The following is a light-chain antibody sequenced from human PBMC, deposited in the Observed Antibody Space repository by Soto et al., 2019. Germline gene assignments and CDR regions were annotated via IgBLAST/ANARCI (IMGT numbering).Light chain of an antibody. V-gene: IGLV2-14*01. CDR3: SSYTSSSTLV. CDR1: SSDVGGYNY. Sequence: QSALTQPASVSGSPGQSITISCTGTSSDVGGYNYVSWYQQHPGKAPKLMIYEVSNRPSGVSSRFSGSKSGNTASLTISGLQAEDEADYYCSSYTSSSTLVFGGETKLTVL. CDR2: EVS. J-gene: IGLJ2*01.